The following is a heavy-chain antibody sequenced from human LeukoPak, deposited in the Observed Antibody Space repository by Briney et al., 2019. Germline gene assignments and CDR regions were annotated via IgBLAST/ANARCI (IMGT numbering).Heavy chain of an antibody. CDR1: GFSFSSYV. CDR2: ISCDGSNK. J-gene: IGHJ5*02. CDR3: AKGMPPSLLLWFGEPQFDP. Sequence: GGSLRLSCAASGFSFSSYVMHWVRQAPGKGLEWVAVISCDGSNKYYADSVKGRFTISRDNSKNTLYLQMNSLRAEDTAVYYCAKGMPPSLLLWFGEPQFDPWGQGTLVTVSS. V-gene: IGHV3-30*18. D-gene: IGHD3-10*01.